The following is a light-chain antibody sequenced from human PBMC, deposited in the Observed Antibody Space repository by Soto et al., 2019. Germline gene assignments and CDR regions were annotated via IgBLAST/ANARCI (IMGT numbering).Light chain of an antibody. CDR2: GAS. V-gene: IGKV3-15*01. CDR3: QHYNDWGT. J-gene: IGKJ2*01. Sequence: EIVMTKSPATLSVSPGERATLSCRASQSVNSNLAWYQQKPGQAPRLLLSGASTRATGIPARFSGSGSGTEFTLTISSLQSEYFAIYYCQHYNDWGTFGQGTKLEIK. CDR1: QSVNSN.